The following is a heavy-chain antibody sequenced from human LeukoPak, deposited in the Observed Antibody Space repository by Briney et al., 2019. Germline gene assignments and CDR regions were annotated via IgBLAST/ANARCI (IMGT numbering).Heavy chain of an antibody. D-gene: IGHD3-10*01. V-gene: IGHV3-11*04. J-gene: IGHJ4*02. CDR2: ISSSGSTI. CDR3: ARDNPYYYGSGSYSV. CDR1: GFTFSDYY. Sequence: PGGSLRLSCAASGFTFSDYYMSWIRQAPGKGLEGVSYISSSGSTIYYADSVKGRFTISRDNAKNSLYLQMNSLRAEDTAVYYCARDNPYYYGSGSYSVWGQGTLVTVSS.